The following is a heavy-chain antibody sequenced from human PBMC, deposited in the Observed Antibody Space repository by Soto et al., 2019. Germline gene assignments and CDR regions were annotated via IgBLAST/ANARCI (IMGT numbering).Heavy chain of an antibody. CDR3: ARGRGLDY. CDR2: IKQDGSEK. V-gene: IGHV3-7*01. Sequence: EVQLVESGGGLVQPGGSQRLSCAASGFTFSGYWMSWARQAPGKGLEWVANIKQDGSEKYYVESVRGRFTISRDNAKNSLYLQMNSLVDEDTAVYFCARGRGLDYWGQGTLVTVSS. CDR1: GFTFSGYW. D-gene: IGHD3-10*01. J-gene: IGHJ4*02.